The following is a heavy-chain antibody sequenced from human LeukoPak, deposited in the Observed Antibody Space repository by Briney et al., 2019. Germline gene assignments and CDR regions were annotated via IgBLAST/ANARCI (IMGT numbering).Heavy chain of an antibody. CDR3: ANLQPTRIAAAGKADY. V-gene: IGHV3-48*04. D-gene: IGHD6-13*01. CDR1: GFTFSSYS. J-gene: IGHJ4*02. Sequence: AGGSLRLSCAASGFTFSSYSMNWVRQAPGKGLEWVSYISSSSSTIYYADSVKGRFTISRDNAKNSLYLQMNSLRAEDTALYYCANLQPTRIAAAGKADYWGQGTLVTVSS. CDR2: ISSSSSTI.